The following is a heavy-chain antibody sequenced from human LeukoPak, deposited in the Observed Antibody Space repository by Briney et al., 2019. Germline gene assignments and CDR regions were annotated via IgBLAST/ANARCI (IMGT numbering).Heavy chain of an antibody. J-gene: IGHJ6*02. CDR3: ARDEGDSSSWYYYYYGMDV. CDR1: GFTFSSYW. V-gene: IGHV3-7*01. D-gene: IGHD6-13*01. Sequence: GGSLRLSCAASGFTFSSYWMGWVRQAPGKGLEWVANIKQDGSEKYYVDSVKGRFTISRDNAKNSLYPQMNSLRAEDTAVYYCARDEGDSSSWYYYYYGMDVWGQGTTVTVSS. CDR2: IKQDGSEK.